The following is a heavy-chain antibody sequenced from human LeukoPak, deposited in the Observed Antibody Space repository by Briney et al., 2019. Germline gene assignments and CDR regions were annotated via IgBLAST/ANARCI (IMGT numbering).Heavy chain of an antibody. Sequence: GGSLRLSCAASGFTFSSYAMHWVRQAPGKGLEWVAVISYDGSNKYYADSVKGRFTISRDNSKNTLYLQMNSLRAEDTAVYYCARADSAPEVDNYYDSAGFDYWGQGTLVTVSS. CDR2: ISYDGSNK. J-gene: IGHJ4*02. CDR3: ARADSAPEVDNYYDSAGFDY. CDR1: GFTFSSYA. D-gene: IGHD3-22*01. V-gene: IGHV3-30-3*01.